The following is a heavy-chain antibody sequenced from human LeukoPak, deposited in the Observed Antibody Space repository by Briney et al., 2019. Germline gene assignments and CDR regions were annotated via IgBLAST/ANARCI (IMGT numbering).Heavy chain of an antibody. J-gene: IGHJ4*02. CDR2: ISGSGGST. D-gene: IGHD3-22*01. Sequence: PGGSLRLSCAASGFTFSSYAMSWVRQAPGKGLEWVSAISGSGGSTYYADSVKGRFTISRDNSKNTLYLQMNSLRAEDTAVYYCARDPYYYDSSGYYLFDYWGQGTLVTVSS. CDR3: ARDPYYYDSSGYYLFDY. CDR1: GFTFSSYA. V-gene: IGHV3-23*01.